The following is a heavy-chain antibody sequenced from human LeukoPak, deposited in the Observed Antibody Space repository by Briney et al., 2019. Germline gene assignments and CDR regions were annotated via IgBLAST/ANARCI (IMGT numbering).Heavy chain of an antibody. CDR1: GFSLGTSGVG. D-gene: IGHD6-13*01. J-gene: IGHJ4*02. CDR2: IYSNDDQ. Sequence: SGPTLVKPTQTLTLTCTFSGFSLGTSGVGVGWIRQPPGKALEWLALIYSNDDQRYSPSLKSRLTITRDTSKNQVVLTMTNMDPVDTATYYCAHRLKYNNNWYCYYFDYWGQGTLVTVSS. V-gene: IGHV2-5*01. CDR3: AHRLKYNNNWYCYYFDY.